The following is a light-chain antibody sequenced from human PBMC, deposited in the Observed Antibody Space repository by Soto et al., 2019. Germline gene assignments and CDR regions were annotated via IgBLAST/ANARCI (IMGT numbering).Light chain of an antibody. J-gene: IGLJ1*01. CDR2: EVS. V-gene: IGLV2-14*01. CDR1: SSDTAGYNY. Sequence: QSALTQPASVSGSPGQSITISCTGTSSDTAGYNYVSWYQQHPGKAPKLMIYEVSNRPSGVSNRFSGSQSGNTASLTISGLQAEDEANYYCGSLTTRFTYVFGTGTKVTVL. CDR3: GSLTTRFTYV.